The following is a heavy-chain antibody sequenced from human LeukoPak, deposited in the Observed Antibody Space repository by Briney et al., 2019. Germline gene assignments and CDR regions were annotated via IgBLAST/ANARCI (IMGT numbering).Heavy chain of an antibody. Sequence: GGSLRLSCAASGFNFSIHWMTWVRQARGKGLEWVANIPDDGSETNYVDSVKGRFIISRDNAKNLLSLQMSSLREEDTALYYCARGWAAIPDWGQGTLGTVSS. V-gene: IGHV3-7*01. CDR1: GFNFSIHW. D-gene: IGHD2-15*01. CDR3: ARGWAAIPD. CDR2: IPDDGSET. J-gene: IGHJ1*01.